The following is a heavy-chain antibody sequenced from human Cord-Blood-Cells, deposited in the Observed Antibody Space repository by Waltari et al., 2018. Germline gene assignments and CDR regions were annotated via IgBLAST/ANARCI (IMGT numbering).Heavy chain of an antibody. D-gene: IGHD6-13*01. J-gene: IGHJ4*02. CDR3: ARSSSSWYYFDY. CDR1: GYTFTVYT. Sequence: QVQLVQSGAEVKKPGASVKVSCKASGYTFTVYTMHWVRQAPGQRLGWMGWINPNSGGTNYAQKFQGRVTMTRDTSISTAYMELSRLRSDDTAVYYCARSSSSWYYFDYWGQGTLVTVSS. V-gene: IGHV1-2*02. CDR2: INPNSGGT.